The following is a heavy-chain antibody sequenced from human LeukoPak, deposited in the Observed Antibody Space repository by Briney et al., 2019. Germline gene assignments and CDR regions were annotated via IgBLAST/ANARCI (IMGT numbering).Heavy chain of an antibody. CDR2: ISGSGGST. J-gene: IGHJ4*02. CDR3: AKPDIVVVPAAYFDY. CDR1: GFTFSSYA. D-gene: IGHD2-2*01. Sequence: GGSLRLSCAASGFTFSSYAMSWVRQVPGKGLEWVSAISGSGGSTYYADSVKGRFTISRDNSKNTLYLQMNSLRAEDTAVYYCAKPDIVVVPAAYFDYWGQGTLVTVSS. V-gene: IGHV3-23*01.